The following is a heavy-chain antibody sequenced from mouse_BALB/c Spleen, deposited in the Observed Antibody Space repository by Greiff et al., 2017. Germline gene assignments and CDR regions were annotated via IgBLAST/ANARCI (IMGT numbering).Heavy chain of an antibody. J-gene: IGHJ4*01. CDR2: ISSGGST. CDR1: GFTFSSYA. Sequence: EVQLVESGGGLVKPGGSLKLSCAASGFTFSSYAMSWVRQTPEKRLEWVASISSGGSTYYTDSVKGRLTISRDNARNIMYLQMSSLRSEDTGMYYCGREGWAMDYWGQGTSVTVSS. D-gene: IGHD2-3*01. CDR3: GREGWAMDY. V-gene: IGHV5-6-5*01.